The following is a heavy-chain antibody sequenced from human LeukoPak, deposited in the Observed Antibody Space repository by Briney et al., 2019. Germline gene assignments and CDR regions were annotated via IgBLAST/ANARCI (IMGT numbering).Heavy chain of an antibody. CDR3: ARVPIPTYYYDSSGYYVDY. Sequence: SETLSLTCAVYGGSFSGYYWSWIRQPPGKGLEWIGEINHSGSTNYNPSLKSRVTISVDTSKNQFSLKLSSVTAADTAVYYCARVPIPTYYYDSSGYYVDYWGQGTLVIVSS. J-gene: IGHJ4*02. D-gene: IGHD3-22*01. CDR2: INHSGST. CDR1: GGSFSGYY. V-gene: IGHV4-34*01.